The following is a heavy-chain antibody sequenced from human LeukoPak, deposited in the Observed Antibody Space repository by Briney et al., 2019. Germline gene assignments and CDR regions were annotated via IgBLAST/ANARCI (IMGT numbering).Heavy chain of an antibody. CDR2: IFYSGST. CDR3: ARSDTNYCSSTSCYRGSRFDY. V-gene: IGHV4-61*08. J-gene: IGHJ4*02. D-gene: IGHD2-2*02. CDR1: GGSISSGGYY. Sequence: NPSETLSLTCTVSGGSISSGGYYWSWIRQHPGKGLEWIGYIFYSGSTNYNPSLKSRVTISVDTSKNQFSLKLSSVTAADTAVYYCARSDTNYCSSTSCYRGSRFDYWGQGTLVTVSS.